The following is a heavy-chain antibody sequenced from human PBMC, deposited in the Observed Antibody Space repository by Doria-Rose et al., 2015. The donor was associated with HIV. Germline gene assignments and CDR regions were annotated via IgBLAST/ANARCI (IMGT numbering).Heavy chain of an antibody. CDR3: ARIHSLSSSSLGH. Sequence: GQRLECMGWLNVGNGDTRYSRKFQDRVTITSDTSANTGYMALSSLRSEDTAVYYCARIHSLSSSSLGHWGQGTLVTGSS. D-gene: IGHD6-13*01. J-gene: IGHJ4*02. CDR2: LNVGNGDT. V-gene: IGHV1-3*01.